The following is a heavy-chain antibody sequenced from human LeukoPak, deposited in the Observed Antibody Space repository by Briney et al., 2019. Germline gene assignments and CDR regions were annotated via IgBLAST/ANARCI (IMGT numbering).Heavy chain of an antibody. CDR1: GGSVTSYY. CDR3: ARNDRRDAYRHFDY. D-gene: IGHD5-24*01. CDR2: ISHRGTT. Sequence: SETLSLTCTVSGGSVTSYYWSWIRQPPGKGLEYIGYISHRGTTNSNPSLKSRVTISVDTSKNQISLRLSSVTAADTAVYYCARNDRRDAYRHFDYWGQGSLVTVSS. J-gene: IGHJ4*02. V-gene: IGHV4-59*02.